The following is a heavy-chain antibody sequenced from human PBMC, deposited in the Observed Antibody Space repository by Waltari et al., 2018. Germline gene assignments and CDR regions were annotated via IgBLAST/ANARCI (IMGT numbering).Heavy chain of an antibody. Sequence: QVQLQESGPGLVKPSETLSLTCAVSGYSIRSGYYWGWIRQPPGKGLEWIGSIYHSGSTYYNPSLKSRVTISVDTSKNQFSLKLSSVTAADTAVYYCARLRGNTMVQGVIITPFDYWGQGTLVTVSS. CDR2: IYHSGST. V-gene: IGHV4-38-2*01. D-gene: IGHD3-10*01. CDR1: GYSIRSGYY. CDR3: ARLRGNTMVQGVIITPFDY. J-gene: IGHJ4*02.